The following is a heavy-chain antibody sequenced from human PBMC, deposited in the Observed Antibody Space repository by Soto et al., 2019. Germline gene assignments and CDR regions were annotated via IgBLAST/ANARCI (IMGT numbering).Heavy chain of an antibody. V-gene: IGHV5-51*01. CDR1: GYSFTSYW. Sequence: GESLKISCEASGYSFTSYWIGWVRQMPGKGLEWMGIIYPANSDVVYSPSFQGQVTISADKSINTAYLQWSSLKASDTAIYYCARRKSYSPEIDPWGQGTLVTVSS. D-gene: IGHD2-15*01. CDR2: IYPANSDV. J-gene: IGHJ5*02. CDR3: ARRKSYSPEIDP.